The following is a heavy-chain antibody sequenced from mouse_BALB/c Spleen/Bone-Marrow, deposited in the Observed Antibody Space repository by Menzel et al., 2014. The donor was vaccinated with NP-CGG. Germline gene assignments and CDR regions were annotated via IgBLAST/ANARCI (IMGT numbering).Heavy chain of an antibody. J-gene: IGHJ2*01. Sequence: DVKLVESGGGLVKPGGSLKLSCAASGFAFSSYDMSWVRQTPEKRLEWVATIRSGGSYTYYPDSVKGRFTISRDNARASLYLQMSSLRSEDTALYYCARPLTGAYFDYWGHGTTLTVSS. V-gene: IGHV5-9*02. D-gene: IGHD4-1*01. CDR2: IRSGGSYT. CDR3: ARPLTGAYFDY. CDR1: GFAFSSYD.